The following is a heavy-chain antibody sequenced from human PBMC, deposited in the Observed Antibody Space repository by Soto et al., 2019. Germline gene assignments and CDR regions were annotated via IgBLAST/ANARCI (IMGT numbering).Heavy chain of an antibody. CDR1: GLTFTDYW. J-gene: IGHJ4*02. CDR3: ASDRFRGTYYLRGVTYFFEE. V-gene: IGHV3-7*03. Sequence: PGGSLRLSCVTYGLTFTDYWMSWVRQAPGKGLEWVANIKQDESEKNYLDSVKGRFTISRDNAKNSLYLQMNSLRAEDTAVYYCASDRFRGTYYLRGVTYFFEEWGQG. CDR2: IKQDESEK. D-gene: IGHD1-26*01.